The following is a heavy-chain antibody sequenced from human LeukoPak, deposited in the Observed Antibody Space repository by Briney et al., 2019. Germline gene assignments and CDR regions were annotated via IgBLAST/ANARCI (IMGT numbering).Heavy chain of an antibody. Sequence: GGSLRLSCAASEFAFSTYNMNWVRQAPGKGLEWVSYISTGSSTTYYADSVKGRFTISRDNVENSLYLQMNSLRDEDTAVYYCARVAAGYSVNCFDYWGQGTLVTVSS. CDR2: ISTGSSTT. CDR1: EFAFSTYN. V-gene: IGHV3-48*02. D-gene: IGHD4-23*01. CDR3: ARVAAGYSVNCFDY. J-gene: IGHJ4*02.